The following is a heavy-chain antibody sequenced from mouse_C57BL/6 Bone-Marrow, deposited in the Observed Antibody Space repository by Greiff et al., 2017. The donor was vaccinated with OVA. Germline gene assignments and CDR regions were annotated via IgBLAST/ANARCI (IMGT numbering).Heavy chain of an antibody. Sequence: QVQLQQPGAELVMPGASVKLSCKASGYTFTSYWMHWVKQRPGQGLEWIGEIDPSDSYTNYNQKFKGKSTLTVDKSSSTAYMQLSSLTSENSAVYYCARGGLLLTTGALDYWGQGTTLTVSS. J-gene: IGHJ2*01. CDR3: ARGGLLLTTGALDY. CDR1: GYTFTSYW. D-gene: IGHD1-1*01. V-gene: IGHV1-69*01. CDR2: IDPSDSYT.